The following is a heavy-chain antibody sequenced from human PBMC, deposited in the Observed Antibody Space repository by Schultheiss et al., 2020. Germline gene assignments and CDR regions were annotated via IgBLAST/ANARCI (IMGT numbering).Heavy chain of an antibody. Sequence: SETLSLTCTVSGGSISSGDYYWRWIRQPPGKGLEWIGYISYSGSTYYNPSLKSRVTISVDTSKNQFSLKLSSVTAADTAVYYCANLHLYYYGSGSYTNWFDPWGQGTLVTVSS. CDR1: GGSISSGDYY. J-gene: IGHJ5*02. CDR3: ANLHLYYYGSGSYTNWFDP. V-gene: IGHV4-30-4*01. CDR2: ISYSGST. D-gene: IGHD3-10*01.